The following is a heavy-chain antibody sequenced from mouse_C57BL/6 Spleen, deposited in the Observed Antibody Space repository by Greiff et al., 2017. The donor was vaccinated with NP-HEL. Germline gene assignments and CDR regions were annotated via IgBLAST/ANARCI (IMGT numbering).Heavy chain of an antibody. Sequence: EVKLMESGGGLVKPGGSLKLSCAASGFTFSDYGMHWVRQAPEKGLEWVAYISSGSSTIYYADTVKGRFTISRDNAKNTLFLQMTSLRSEDTAMYYCARHPYDYDSMDYWGQGTSVTVSS. CDR2: ISSGSSTI. CDR3: ARHPYDYDSMDY. J-gene: IGHJ4*01. V-gene: IGHV5-17*01. D-gene: IGHD2-4*01. CDR1: GFTFSDYG.